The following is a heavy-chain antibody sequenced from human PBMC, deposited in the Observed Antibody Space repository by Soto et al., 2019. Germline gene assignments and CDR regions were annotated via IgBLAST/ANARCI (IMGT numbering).Heavy chain of an antibody. V-gene: IGHV3-23*01. CDR3: AKDEVYCSSTSCYGGGAFDI. CDR2: ISGSGGST. J-gene: IGHJ3*02. CDR1: GFTFSSYA. D-gene: IGHD2-2*01. Sequence: GGSLRLSCAASGFTFSSYAMSWVRQAPGKGLEWVSAISGSGGSTYYADSVKGRFTISRDNSKNTLYLQMNSLRAEDTAVYYCAKDEVYCSSTSCYGGGAFDIWGQGTMVTVS.